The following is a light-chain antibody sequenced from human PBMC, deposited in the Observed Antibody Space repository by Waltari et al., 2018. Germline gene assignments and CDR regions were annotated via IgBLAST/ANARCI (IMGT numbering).Light chain of an antibody. CDR3: QQYGSSPAYT. V-gene: IGKV3-20*01. CDR1: QSVRISY. J-gene: IGKJ2*01. Sequence: EIVLTQSPDTLSLSPGDRATLSCRASQSVRISYLAWSQQKPGQAPRLLIYGPSSRATGIPDRFSGSGSGTDFTLTISRLEPEDFAVYYCQQYGSSPAYTFGQGTRLEIK. CDR2: GPS.